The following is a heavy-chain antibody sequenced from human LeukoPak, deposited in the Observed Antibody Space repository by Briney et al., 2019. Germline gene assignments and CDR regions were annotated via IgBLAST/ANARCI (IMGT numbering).Heavy chain of an antibody. Sequence: PGRSLRLSCVASGFSFSSYGMHWVRQPPGKGLEWVAVIWYDGTNENYADSVKGRFTISRDNFKNTLYLQMNNLRAEDTAVFYYASHGGLWGQGTLVTVSS. CDR2: IWYDGTNE. V-gene: IGHV3-33*08. CDR1: GFSFSSYG. J-gene: IGHJ4*02. CDR3: ASHGGL. D-gene: IGHD5-12*01.